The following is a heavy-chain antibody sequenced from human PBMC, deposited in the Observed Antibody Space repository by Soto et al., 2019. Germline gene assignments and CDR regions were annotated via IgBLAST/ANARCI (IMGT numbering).Heavy chain of an antibody. CDR1: GFTFSSYA. V-gene: IGHV3-23*01. J-gene: IGHJ5*02. Sequence: EVQLLESGGGLVQPGGSLRLSCAASGFTFSSYAMSWVRQAPGKGLEWVSAISVSGDRTYYADSVKGRFTISRDNSKNTVYLQMKSLRADDTAVYFCAKADCSSRNCYGIPQIRMNWFDPWGQGTLVTVSS. CDR3: AKADCSSRNCYGIPQIRMNWFDP. D-gene: IGHD2-2*01. CDR2: ISVSGDRT.